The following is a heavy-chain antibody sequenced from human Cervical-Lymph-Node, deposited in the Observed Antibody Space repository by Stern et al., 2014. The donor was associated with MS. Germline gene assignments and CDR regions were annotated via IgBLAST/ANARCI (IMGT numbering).Heavy chain of an antibody. CDR2: INRSGGT. J-gene: IGHJ3*01. CDR1: GASFSDNY. V-gene: IGHV4-34*01. Sequence: VQLQQWGAGLLRPSETLSLTCAVHGASFSDNYWSWIRQTPGKGLECIGEINRSGGTHYKPSLMSRATLSVAPSRNQFPLKLSSRTAADTAMYYCARERKVERSARLLVSFDVWGQGTLVTVSS. D-gene: IGHD1-1*01. CDR3: ARERKVERSARLLVSFDV.